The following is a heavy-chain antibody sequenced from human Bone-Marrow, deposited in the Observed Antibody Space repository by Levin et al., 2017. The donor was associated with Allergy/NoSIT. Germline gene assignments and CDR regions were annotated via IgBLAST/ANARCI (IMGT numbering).Heavy chain of an antibody. D-gene: IGHD6-19*01. J-gene: IGHJ4*02. V-gene: IGHV3-11*05. CDR1: GFTFRDFY. Sequence: LSLTCAASGFTFRDFYMNWIRQAPGKGLEWVSDISSSSSYTNYADSVKGRFTISRDNARNSLYLQMNSLRAEDTAVYYCARAGASGWYYFDYWGQGTLVTVSS. CDR3: ARAGASGWYYFDY. CDR2: ISSSSSYT.